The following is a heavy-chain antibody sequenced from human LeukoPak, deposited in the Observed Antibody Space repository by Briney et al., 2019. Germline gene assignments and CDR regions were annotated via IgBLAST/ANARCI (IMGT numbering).Heavy chain of an antibody. V-gene: IGHV1-69*01. CDR1: GGTFSSYA. CDR3: AVEYSSSSVADY. J-gene: IGHJ4*02. D-gene: IGHD6-6*01. CDR2: IIPIFGTA. Sequence: SVKVSCRASGGTFSSYAISWVRQAPGQGLEWMGGIIPIFGTANYAQKFQGRVTITADESTSTAYMELSSLRSEDTAVYYCAVEYSSSSVADYWGQGTLVTVSS.